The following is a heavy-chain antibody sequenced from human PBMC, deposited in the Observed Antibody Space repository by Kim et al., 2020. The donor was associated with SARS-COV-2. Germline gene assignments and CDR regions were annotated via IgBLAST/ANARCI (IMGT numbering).Heavy chain of an antibody. Sequence: NPCLKSRVTISVDTSKNQFSLKLSSVTAADTAVYYCARIAARLKRNAFDYWGQGTLVTVSS. J-gene: IGHJ4*02. CDR3: ARIAARLKRNAFDY. D-gene: IGHD6-6*01. V-gene: IGHV4-34*01.